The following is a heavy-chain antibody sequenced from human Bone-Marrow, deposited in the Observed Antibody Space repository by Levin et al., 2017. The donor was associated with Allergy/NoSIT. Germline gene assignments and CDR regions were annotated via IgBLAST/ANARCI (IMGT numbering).Heavy chain of an antibody. CDR2: IYYSGST. Sequence: PSETLSLTCTVSGGSISSYYLSWIRQPPGKGLEWIGYIYYSGSTNFNPSLKRRVTISVDTSNNQFSLKLNSVTAADTAVYYCARGRPSIAAAHGDYFDYWGQGTLVTVSS. J-gene: IGHJ4*02. V-gene: IGHV4-59*01. D-gene: IGHD6-13*01. CDR3: ARGRPSIAAAHGDYFDY. CDR1: GGSISSYY.